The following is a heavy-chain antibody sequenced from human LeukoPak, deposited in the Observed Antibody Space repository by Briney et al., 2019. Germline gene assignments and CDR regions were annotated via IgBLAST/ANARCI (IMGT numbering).Heavy chain of an antibody. D-gene: IGHD3-10*01. J-gene: IGHJ6*04. V-gene: IGHV3-30*04. CDR3: ARGGYYYGSGSYYIYGMDV. Sequence: PGRSLRLSCAASGFTFSSYAMHWVRQAPGKGLEWVAVISYDGSNKYYADSVKGRFTISRDNSKNTLYLQMSSLRAEDTAVYYCARGGYYYGSGSYYIYGMDVWGKGTTVTVSS. CDR1: GFTFSSYA. CDR2: ISYDGSNK.